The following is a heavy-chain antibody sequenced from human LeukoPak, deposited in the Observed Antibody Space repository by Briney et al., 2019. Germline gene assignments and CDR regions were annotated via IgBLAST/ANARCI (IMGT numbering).Heavy chain of an antibody. CDR3: ASPGYCSSTSCLGGYFQH. CDR2: ISYDGSNK. Sequence: PGGSLRLSCAASGFTFSSYGMHWVRQAPGKGLEWVAVISYDGSNKYYADSVKGRFTISRDNSKNTLYLQMNSLRAEDTAVYYCASPGYCSSTSCLGGYFQHWGQGTLVTVSS. CDR1: GFTFSSYG. J-gene: IGHJ1*01. D-gene: IGHD2-2*01. V-gene: IGHV3-30*03.